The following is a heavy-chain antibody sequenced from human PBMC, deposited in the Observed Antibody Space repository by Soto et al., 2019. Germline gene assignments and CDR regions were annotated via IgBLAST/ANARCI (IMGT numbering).Heavy chain of an antibody. CDR3: ARDRDYYDSSGYYYGYYYYYGMDV. J-gene: IGHJ6*02. D-gene: IGHD3-22*01. Sequence: GGSLRLSCAASGFTFSSYGMHWVRQAPGKGLEWVAVIWYDGSNKYYADSVKGRFTISRDNSKNTLYLQMNSLRAEDTAVYYCARDRDYYDSSGYYYGYYYYYGMDVWGQGTTVTVSS. CDR2: IWYDGSNK. V-gene: IGHV3-33*01. CDR1: GFTFSSYG.